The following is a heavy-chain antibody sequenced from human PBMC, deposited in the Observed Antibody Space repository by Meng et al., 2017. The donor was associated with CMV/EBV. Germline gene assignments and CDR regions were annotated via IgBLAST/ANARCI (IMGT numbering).Heavy chain of an antibody. CDR3: ARDLDSYDSSGYLLDY. J-gene: IGHJ4*02. V-gene: IGHV3-23*01. CDR2: ISGSGGST. Sequence: GGSLRLSCGASGFTFSSYAMSWVRQAPGKGLEWVSTISGSGGSTYYADSVKGRFTISRDNSKNTLYLQMNSLRAEDTAVYYCARDLDSYDSSGYLLDYWGQGTLVTVSS. CDR1: GFTFSSYA. D-gene: IGHD3-22*01.